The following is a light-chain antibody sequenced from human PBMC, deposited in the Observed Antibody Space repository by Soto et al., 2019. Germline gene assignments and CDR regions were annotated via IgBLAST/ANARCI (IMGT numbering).Light chain of an antibody. Sequence: QSVLTQPPSVSGAPGQRVTISCTGSSSNIGAGYDVHWYQQLPGTAPKLLIYANNNRPSGVPDRFSGSKSGTSASLAITGLQAEDEADYYCCSYAGSYTWVFGSGTKLTVL. CDR3: CSYAGSYTWV. V-gene: IGLV1-40*01. J-gene: IGLJ3*02. CDR1: SSNIGAGYD. CDR2: ANN.